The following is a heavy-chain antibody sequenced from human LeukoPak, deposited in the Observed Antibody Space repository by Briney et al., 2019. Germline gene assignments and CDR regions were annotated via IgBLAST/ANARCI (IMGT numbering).Heavy chain of an antibody. J-gene: IGHJ6*02. CDR3: ARGTKNPRIAAAGRGVYYYYGMDV. CDR2: INHSGST. D-gene: IGHD6-13*01. Sequence: PSETLSLTCAVYGGSFSGYYWSWIRQPPGKGLEWIGEINHSGSTNYNPSLKSRVTISVDTSKNQFSLKLSSVTAADTAVYYCARGTKNPRIAAAGRGVYYYYGMDVWGQGTTVTVSS. V-gene: IGHV4-34*01. CDR1: GGSFSGYY.